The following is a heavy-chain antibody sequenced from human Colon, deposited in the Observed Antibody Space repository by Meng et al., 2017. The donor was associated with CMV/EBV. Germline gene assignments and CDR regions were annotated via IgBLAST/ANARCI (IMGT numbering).Heavy chain of an antibody. V-gene: IGHV2-5*02. Sequence: QIPPKYPGPTLVKPTQTLTLTCTFSGFSFITDKAGVGWIRHPPGKALEWLGFIYWDDDTRYSPSLKTRLTITRDTSKNQVILTMTNMDPADTATYYCVRRSYSGQDDYWGQGALVTVSS. D-gene: IGHD5-12*01. J-gene: IGHJ4*02. CDR2: IYWDDDT. CDR3: VRRSYSGQDDY. CDR1: GFSFITDKAG.